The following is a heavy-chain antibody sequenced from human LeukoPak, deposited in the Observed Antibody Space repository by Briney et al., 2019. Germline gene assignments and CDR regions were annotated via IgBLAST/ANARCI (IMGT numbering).Heavy chain of an antibody. CDR3: ARDLWDTATYYYYGMDV. Sequence: SSETLSLTCTVSGGSISSYYWSWIRQPPGKGLEWIGYIYYSGSTDYNPSLKSRVTTSVDTSKNQFSLKLSSVTAADTAVYYCARDLWDTATYYYYGMDVWGQGTTVTVSS. CDR2: IYYSGST. CDR1: GGSISSYY. D-gene: IGHD5-18*01. V-gene: IGHV4-59*01. J-gene: IGHJ6*02.